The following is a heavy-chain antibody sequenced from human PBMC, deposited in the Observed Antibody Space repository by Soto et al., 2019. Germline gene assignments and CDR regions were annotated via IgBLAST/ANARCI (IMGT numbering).Heavy chain of an antibody. CDR2: ISGSGGST. J-gene: IGHJ4*02. CDR1: GFTFSSYA. V-gene: IGHV3-23*01. Sequence: GGSLRLSCAASGFTFSSYAMSWVRQAPGKGLEWVSAISGSGGSTYYADSVKGRFTISRDNSKNTRYLQMNSLRAEDTAVYYCAKLVSSSWYDTGTFDYWGQGTLVTVSS. CDR3: AKLVSSSWYDTGTFDY. D-gene: IGHD6-13*01.